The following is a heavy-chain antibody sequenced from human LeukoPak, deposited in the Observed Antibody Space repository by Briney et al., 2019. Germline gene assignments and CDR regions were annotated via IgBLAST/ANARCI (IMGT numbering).Heavy chain of an antibody. CDR2: IFGNGNT. CDR3: ARSRYSYGSGSDFDC. J-gene: IGHJ4*02. CDR1: GFTVTSNY. V-gene: IGHV3-53*01. Sequence: GGSLRLSCAASGFTVTSNYMSWVRQAPGKGLEWVSVIFGNGNTYYADSVQGRFIISRDNSKNTLYLQMNSLRAEDTAVYYCARSRYSYGSGSDFDCWGQGTLVTVSS. D-gene: IGHD3-10*01.